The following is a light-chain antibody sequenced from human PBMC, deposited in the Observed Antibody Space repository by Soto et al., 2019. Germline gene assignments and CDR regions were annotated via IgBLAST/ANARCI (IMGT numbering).Light chain of an antibody. CDR3: SSYTSSTAYV. Sequence: QSVLTQPASVSGSPGQSITLSCTGTSSDVVGYKYVSWYQLHPGKAPKRMVYEVSNRPSGVSNRLSGSTSVNTASLTISGLQAEDEADDYCSSYTSSTAYVFGTGTKLTVL. J-gene: IGLJ1*01. V-gene: IGLV2-14*01. CDR2: EVS. CDR1: SSDVVGYKY.